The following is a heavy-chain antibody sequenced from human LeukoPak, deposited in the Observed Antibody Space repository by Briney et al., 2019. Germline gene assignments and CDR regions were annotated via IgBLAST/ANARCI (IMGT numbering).Heavy chain of an antibody. Sequence: PGGSLRLSCTASGFTFGDYAMIWVRQAPGKGLERVGFTRTKVYGATTECTATLKGRFTISRDDPKSNTYLQMDSLKTEDTAVYYCASGTLNWGQGTLVTVSS. CDR3: ASGTLN. D-gene: IGHD1-26*01. V-gene: IGHV3-49*04. CDR1: GFTFGDYA. CDR2: TRTKVYGATT. J-gene: IGHJ4*02.